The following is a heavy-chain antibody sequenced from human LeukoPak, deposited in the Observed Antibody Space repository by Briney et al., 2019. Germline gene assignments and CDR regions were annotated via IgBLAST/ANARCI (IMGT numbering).Heavy chain of an antibody. D-gene: IGHD5-12*01. V-gene: IGHV4-30-4*01. CDR1: GGSISSGDYY. Sequence: SETLSLTCTVSGGSISSGDYYWSWIRQPPGKGLEWIGYIYYSGSTYYNPSLKSRVTISVDTSKNQFSLKLSSVTAADTAVYYCASSAPWLREDYYYYYGMDVWGQGTTVTVSS. CDR2: IYYSGST. CDR3: ASSAPWLREDYYYYYGMDV. J-gene: IGHJ6*02.